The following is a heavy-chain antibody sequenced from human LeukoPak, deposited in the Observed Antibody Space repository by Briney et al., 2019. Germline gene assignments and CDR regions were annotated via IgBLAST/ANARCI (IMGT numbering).Heavy chain of an antibody. CDR1: GDSVSSNSAA. CDR2: TYYRYKWNN. D-gene: IGHD6-19*01. V-gene: IGHV6-1*01. CDR3: TSYSSGAFDY. J-gene: IGHJ4*02. Sequence: SQTLSLTCAISGDSVSSNSAAWNWIRQSPSRGLEWLGRTYYRYKWNNDYAVSVKSRITINPDTSKTQFSLELNSVTPEDTAVYYCTSYSSGAFDYWGQGTLFTVSS.